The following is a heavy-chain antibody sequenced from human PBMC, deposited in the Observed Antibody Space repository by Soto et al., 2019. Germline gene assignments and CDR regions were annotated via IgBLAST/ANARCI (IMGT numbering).Heavy chain of an antibody. Sequence: GGSLRLSCAASGFTFRSFTVNWVRQAPGKGLEWVSTISSNSANIYYTDALRGRFTISRDNAKNSLHLQMNSLRAEDTAVYYCTRDASRDSSARGWFDPWGPGTLVTVSS. J-gene: IGHJ5*02. V-gene: IGHV3-21*01. CDR1: GFTFRSFT. CDR2: ISSNSANI. CDR3: TRDASRDSSARGWFDP. D-gene: IGHD6-13*01.